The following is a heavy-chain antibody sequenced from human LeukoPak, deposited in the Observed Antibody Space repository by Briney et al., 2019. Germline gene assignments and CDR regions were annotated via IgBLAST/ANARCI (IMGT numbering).Heavy chain of an antibody. CDR3: ARMVDGCNSPIDY. CDR2: IYYSGST. CDR1: GYSISSGYY. D-gene: IGHD5-24*01. V-gene: IGHV4-61*01. J-gene: IGHJ4*02. Sequence: SETLSLTCTVSGYSISSGYYWSWIRQPPGKGLEWIGYIYYSGSTNYNPSLKSRVTISVDTSKNQFSLKLSSVTAADTAVYYCARMVDGCNSPIDYWGQGTLVTVSS.